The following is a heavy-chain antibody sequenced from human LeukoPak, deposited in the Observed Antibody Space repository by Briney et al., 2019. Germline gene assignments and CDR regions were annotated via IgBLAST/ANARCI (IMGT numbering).Heavy chain of an antibody. J-gene: IGHJ4*02. Sequence: SETLSLTCTVSGGSISSNAYYWSWIRQPPGKGLEWIGEINHSGSTNYNPSLKSRVTISVDTSKNQFSLKLSSVTAADTAVYYCARGPTLTYYYDSSGYYCFDYWGQGTLVTVSS. CDR2: INHSGST. V-gene: IGHV4-34*01. D-gene: IGHD3-22*01. CDR3: ARGPTLTYYYDSSGYYCFDY. CDR1: GGSISSNAYY.